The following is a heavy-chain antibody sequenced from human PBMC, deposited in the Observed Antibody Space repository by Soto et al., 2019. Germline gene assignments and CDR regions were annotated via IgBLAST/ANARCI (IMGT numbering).Heavy chain of an antibody. D-gene: IGHD6-6*01. CDR3: ARVAEPYSSSSQIDNYYYYGMDV. CDR2: ISYDGSNK. CDR1: GFTFSSYA. V-gene: IGHV3-30-3*01. Sequence: QVQLVESGGGVVQPGRSLRLSCAASGFTFSSYAMHWVRQAPGKGLEWVAVISYDGSNKYYADSVKGRFTISRDNSKNTLYRQMNSLRAEDTAVYYCARVAEPYSSSSQIDNYYYYGMDVWGQGTTVTVSS. J-gene: IGHJ6*02.